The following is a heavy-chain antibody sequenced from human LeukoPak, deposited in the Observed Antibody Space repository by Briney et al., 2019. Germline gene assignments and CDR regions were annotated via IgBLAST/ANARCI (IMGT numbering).Heavy chain of an antibody. Sequence: SESLSLTCTVSGGSISSYYWSWIRQPPGKGLEWIGYIYYSGSTNYNPSLKSRVTISVDTSKNQFSLKLSSVTAADTAVYYCARVASRYFDYWGQGTLVTVSS. CDR2: IYYSGST. J-gene: IGHJ4*02. CDR3: ARVASRYFDY. CDR1: GGSISSYY. V-gene: IGHV4-59*01.